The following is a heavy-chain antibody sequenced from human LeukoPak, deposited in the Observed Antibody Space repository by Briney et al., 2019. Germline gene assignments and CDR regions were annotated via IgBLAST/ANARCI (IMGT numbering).Heavy chain of an antibody. CDR3: ANGGSMGDYGDYVPSDAFDI. Sequence: GGSLRLSCAASGFTFSSYAMSWVRQAPGKGLEWVSAISGSGGSTYYADSVKGRFTISRDNAKNSLYLQMNSLRAEDTAVYYCANGGSMGDYGDYVPSDAFDIWGQGTMVTVSS. CDR1: GFTFSSYA. J-gene: IGHJ3*02. CDR2: ISGSGGST. V-gene: IGHV3-23*01. D-gene: IGHD4-17*01.